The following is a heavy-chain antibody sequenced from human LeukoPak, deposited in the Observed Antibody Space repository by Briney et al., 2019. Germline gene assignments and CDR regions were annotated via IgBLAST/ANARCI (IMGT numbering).Heavy chain of an antibody. CDR2: IKYDGSDT. CDR3: ARKRDRAFDI. Sequence: GGPLRLSCAASGFTFSNFYMSWVRQAPGKGLEWVANIKYDGSDTYYVDSVKGRFTISRDNARNSLYLQMDSLRAEDTAVYYCARKRDRAFDIWGQGTMVTVSS. CDR1: GFTFSNFY. J-gene: IGHJ3*02. V-gene: IGHV3-7*01.